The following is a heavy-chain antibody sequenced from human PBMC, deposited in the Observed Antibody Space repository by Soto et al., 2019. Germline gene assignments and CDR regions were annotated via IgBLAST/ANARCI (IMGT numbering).Heavy chain of an antibody. J-gene: IGHJ4*02. Sequence: PGESLKISCKGSGFSFTDYWIGWVRQMPGKGLEWMGVIYPGDSDTRYSPSFQGLVTISAEKSISTAYLQWSSLKASDTAIYYCARHRGSGPIRQAAGYWGQGTLVTVSS. CDR1: GFSFTDYW. V-gene: IGHV5-51*01. CDR3: ARHRGSGPIRQAAGY. CDR2: IYPGDSDT. D-gene: IGHD6-25*01.